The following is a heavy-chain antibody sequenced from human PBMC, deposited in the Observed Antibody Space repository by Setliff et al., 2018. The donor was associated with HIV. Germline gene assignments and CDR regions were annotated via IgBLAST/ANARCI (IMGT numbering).Heavy chain of an antibody. CDR2: INTSGGSA. V-gene: IGHV1-46*01. J-gene: IGHJ1*01. D-gene: IGHD1-26*01. CDR1: GYTFTSYP. CDR3: ARDHMSVGAWVGATSRGLFQH. Sequence: ASVKVSCKASGYTFTSYPMHWVRQAPGQGLEWMGVINTSGGSAGYAEKFRGRVTMTRDASTNTVYVELSSLRSEDTAVYYCARDHMSVGAWVGATSRGLFQHWGQGTLVTVSS.